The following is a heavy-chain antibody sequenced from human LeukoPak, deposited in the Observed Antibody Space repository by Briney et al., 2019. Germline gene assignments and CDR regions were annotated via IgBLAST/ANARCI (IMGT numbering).Heavy chain of an antibody. Sequence: ASVKVSCKASGYTFTGYYMHWVRQAPGQGLEWMGWINTNSGGTNYAQKFQGRVTMTRDTSISTAYMELSRLRSDDTAVYYCARVPPTPYDNYYFDYWGQGTLVTVSS. V-gene: IGHV1-2*02. CDR2: INTNSGGT. J-gene: IGHJ4*02. CDR3: ARVPPTPYDNYYFDY. CDR1: GYTFTGYY. D-gene: IGHD3-22*01.